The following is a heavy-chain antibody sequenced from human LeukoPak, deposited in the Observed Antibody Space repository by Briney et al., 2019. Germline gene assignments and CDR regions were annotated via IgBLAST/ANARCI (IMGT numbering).Heavy chain of an antibody. CDR1: GYTFTSYD. CDR3: ARGSCTSCYGGSRSWFDP. J-gene: IGHJ5*02. V-gene: IGHV1-8*01. Sequence: GASVKVSCKASGYTFTSYDINWVRQATGQGLEWMGWMNPNSGNTGYAQKFQGRVTMTRNTSISTAYMELSSLRSEDTAVYYCARGSCTSCYGGSRSWFDPWGQGTLVTVSS. D-gene: IGHD2-2*01. CDR2: MNPNSGNT.